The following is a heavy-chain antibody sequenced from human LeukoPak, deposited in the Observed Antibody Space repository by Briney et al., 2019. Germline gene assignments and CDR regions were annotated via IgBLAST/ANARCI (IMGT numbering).Heavy chain of an antibody. CDR2: VYYSGST. J-gene: IGHJ3*02. V-gene: IGHV4-59*12. CDR3: ARDQGAFDI. Sequence: PSETLSLTCTVSGGSISSYYWSWIRQPPGKGLEWIGYVYYSGSTNYNPSLKSRVTMSVDTSKNQFSLKLSSVTAADTAVYYCARDQGAFDIWGQGTMVTVSS. CDR1: GGSISSYY.